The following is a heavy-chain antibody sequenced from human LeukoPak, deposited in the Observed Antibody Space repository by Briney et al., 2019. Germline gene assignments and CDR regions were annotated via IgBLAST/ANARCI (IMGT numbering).Heavy chain of an antibody. CDR3: ARVRRGYYYGMDV. CDR2: ISSNGGST. Sequence: GESLKISCAASGFTFSSYAMNWVRQAPGKGLEYVSAISSNGGSTYYANSVKGRFTISRDNSKNTLYLQMGSLRAEDMAVYYCARVRRGYYYGMDVWGQGTTVTVSS. V-gene: IGHV3-64*01. CDR1: GFTFSSYA. J-gene: IGHJ6*02. D-gene: IGHD3-16*01.